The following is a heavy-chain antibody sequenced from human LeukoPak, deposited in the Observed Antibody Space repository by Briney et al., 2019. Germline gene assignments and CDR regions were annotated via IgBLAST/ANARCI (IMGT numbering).Heavy chain of an antibody. CDR3: ARDSSSWAFDY. CDR1: GFTFSSYG. D-gene: IGHD6-13*01. Sequence: GGFLRLSCAASGFTFSSYGMHWVRQAPGKGLEWVAVIWYDGSNKYYADSVKGRFTISRDNSKNTLYLQMNSLRAEDTAVYYCARDSSSWAFDYWGQGTLVTVSS. CDR2: IWYDGSNK. V-gene: IGHV3-33*01. J-gene: IGHJ4*02.